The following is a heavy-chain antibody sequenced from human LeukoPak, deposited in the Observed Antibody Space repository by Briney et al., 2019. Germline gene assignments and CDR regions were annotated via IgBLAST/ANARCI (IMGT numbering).Heavy chain of an antibody. Sequence: SETLSLTCTVSGGSISSYYWSWIRQSPGKGLEWIGYIYYSGSTNYNPSLKSRVTISVDTSKTQFSLKVSSVTAADTAMYYCARRPAYRCYFDYWGQRTLVIVSS. V-gene: IGHV4-59*01. CDR1: GGSISSYY. CDR2: IYYSGST. J-gene: IGHJ4*02. D-gene: IGHD3-16*01. CDR3: ARRPAYRCYFDY.